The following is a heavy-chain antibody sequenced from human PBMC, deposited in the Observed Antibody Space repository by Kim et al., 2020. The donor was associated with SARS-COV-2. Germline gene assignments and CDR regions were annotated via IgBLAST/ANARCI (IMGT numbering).Heavy chain of an antibody. CDR3: ASSRLYYDILTGYFNDCCGMDF. Sequence: SETLSLTCTVSGCSISSGGYYWGWIRQHPGKGLEWIGYIYYSGSTYYNPSLESRITISVDTTKNQFSLKLSSVTAEDTAVYYCASSRLYYDILTGYFNDCCGMDFWGQGTTVTVSS. CDR2: IYYSGST. D-gene: IGHD3-9*01. V-gene: IGHV4-31*03. J-gene: IGHJ6*02. CDR1: GCSISSGGYY.